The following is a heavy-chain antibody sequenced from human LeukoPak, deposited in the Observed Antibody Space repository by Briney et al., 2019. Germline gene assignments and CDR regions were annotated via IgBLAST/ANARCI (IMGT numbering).Heavy chain of an antibody. CDR1: GYAFTGYY. CDR2: INPNSGGT. J-gene: IGHJ4*02. Sequence: ASVKVSCKASGYAFTGYYMHWVRQAPGQGLEWMGWINPNSGGTNYAQKFQGRVTMTRDTSISTAYMELSRLRSDDTAVYYCAREGFNTVTSPEEFDYWGQGTLVTVSS. CDR3: AREGFNTVTSPEEFDY. D-gene: IGHD4-11*01. V-gene: IGHV1-2*02.